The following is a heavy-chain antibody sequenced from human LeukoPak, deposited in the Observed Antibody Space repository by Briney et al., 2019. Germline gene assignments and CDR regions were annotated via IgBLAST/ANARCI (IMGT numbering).Heavy chain of an antibody. J-gene: IGHJ2*01. V-gene: IGHV3-23*01. CDR2: ISGIGGST. CDR3: AKDRDYGGNSGGYFDL. Sequence: GGSLRLSCAASGFTVSDDYMSWVRQAPGKGLELVSAISGIGGSTYYADSVKGRFTISRDNSKNTLYLKMNSLRAEDTAVYYCAKDRDYGGNSGGYFDLWGRGTLVTVSS. CDR1: GFTVSDDY. D-gene: IGHD4-23*01.